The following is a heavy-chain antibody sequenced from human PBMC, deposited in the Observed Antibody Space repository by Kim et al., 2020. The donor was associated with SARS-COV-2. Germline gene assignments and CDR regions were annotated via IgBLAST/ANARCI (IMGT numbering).Heavy chain of an antibody. CDR2: ISSSSSYI. CDR3: ARGGGYATTLNDY. Sequence: GGSLILSCASSGFTFSSYSMNWVRQAPGKGLEWVSSISSSSSYIYYADSVKGRFTISRDNAKNSLYLQMNSLRAEDTAVYYCARGGGYATTLNDYWGQGTLVTVSS. J-gene: IGHJ4*02. V-gene: IGHV3-21*01. D-gene: IGHD3-22*01. CDR1: GFTFSSYS.